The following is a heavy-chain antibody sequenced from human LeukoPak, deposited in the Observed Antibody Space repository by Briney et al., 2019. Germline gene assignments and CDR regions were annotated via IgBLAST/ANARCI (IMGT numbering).Heavy chain of an antibody. Sequence: GESLKISCKGSGYSFISYWIGWVRQMPGKGLEWMGIIYPGDSDTRYSPSFQGQVTISADKSIRNAYLRWSSLKASDTAMYYCARGDYGDRYTSNYWGQGTLVTVSS. J-gene: IGHJ4*02. CDR2: IYPGDSDT. V-gene: IGHV5-51*01. CDR3: ARGDYGDRYTSNY. D-gene: IGHD4-17*01. CDR1: GYSFISYW.